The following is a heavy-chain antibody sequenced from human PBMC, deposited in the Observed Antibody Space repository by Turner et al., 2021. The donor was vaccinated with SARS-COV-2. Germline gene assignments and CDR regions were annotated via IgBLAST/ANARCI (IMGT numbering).Heavy chain of an antibody. D-gene: IGHD2-21*02. CDR1: GCSISSYY. CDR2: IYYSGST. J-gene: IGHJ6*02. V-gene: IGHV4-59*01. CDR3: ARDQAYCGGDCYDYYYYYGMDV. Sequence: QLQLQASGPGLVKPSESLSLTCTVSGCSISSYYWSWIRQSPGKGLEWIGYIYYSGSTKYNPSLKSRVTISVDTSKNQFSLKLSSVTAADTAVYYCARDQAYCGGDCYDYYYYYGMDVWGQGTTVTVSS.